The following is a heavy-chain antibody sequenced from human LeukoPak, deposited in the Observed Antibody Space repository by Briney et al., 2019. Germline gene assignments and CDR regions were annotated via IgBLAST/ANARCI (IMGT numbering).Heavy chain of an antibody. V-gene: IGHV4-4*02. CDR2: IYRSGST. Sequence: SETLSLTCAVSGGSINSSNWWSWVRQPPGKGLEWIGEIYRSGSTNYNPSLRSRVTISLDKSKNQFSLRLSSVNAADTAVYYCAREVTAAGHFDYWGQGTLATVSS. CDR1: GGSINSSNW. CDR3: AREVTAAGHFDY. J-gene: IGHJ4*02. D-gene: IGHD6-13*01.